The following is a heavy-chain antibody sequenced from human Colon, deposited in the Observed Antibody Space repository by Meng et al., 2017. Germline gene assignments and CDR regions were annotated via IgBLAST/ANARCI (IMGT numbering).Heavy chain of an antibody. D-gene: IGHD6-25*01. J-gene: IGHJ4*02. CDR1: DDSITTSNW. CDR2: IYHIGSA. Sequence: QVHLQESGPGLVQPSGTLSPTCAVSDDSITTSNWWSWLRQSPGKGLEWIGEIYHIGSANYNPSLRSRVTISVDKSKNQFSLNLNSVTAADTAVYYCARARMAAAGLPFDHWGQGTLVTVSS. V-gene: IGHV4-4*02. CDR3: ARARMAAAGLPFDH.